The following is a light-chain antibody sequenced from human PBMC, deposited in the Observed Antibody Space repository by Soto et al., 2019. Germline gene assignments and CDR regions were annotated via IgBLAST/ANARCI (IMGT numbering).Light chain of an antibody. J-gene: IGKJ2*01. Sequence: EIVMTQSPATLSVSPGERATLSCRASQSVSSNLAWYQQKPGRAPRLLMYDASIRATGIPARFSGSGSGTEFTLSISSLQSEDFAVYYCQHYHHWPPYTFGQGTKLEIK. V-gene: IGKV3-15*01. CDR1: QSVSSN. CDR3: QHYHHWPPYT. CDR2: DAS.